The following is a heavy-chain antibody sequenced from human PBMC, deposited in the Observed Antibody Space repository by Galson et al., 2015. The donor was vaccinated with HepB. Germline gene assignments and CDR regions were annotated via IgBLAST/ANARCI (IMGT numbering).Heavy chain of an antibody. D-gene: IGHD6-19*01. Sequence: SLRLSCAASGFTFSVYGMHWVRQAPGKGLEWVAAIAYDGSYENYADSVKGRITISRDNSKNTVYLQMNSLRPEDTAVYYCVKSSSSGWARWFDPWGQGTLVTVSS. J-gene: IGHJ5*02. V-gene: IGHV3-30*18. CDR1: GFTFSVYG. CDR3: VKSSSSGWARWFDP. CDR2: IAYDGSYE.